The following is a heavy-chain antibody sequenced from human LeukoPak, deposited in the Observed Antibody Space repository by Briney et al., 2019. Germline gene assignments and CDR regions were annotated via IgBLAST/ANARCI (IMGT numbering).Heavy chain of an antibody. D-gene: IGHD4-17*01. CDR3: ARTLTTVTTAPPYYFYYYMDV. CDR2: IIPIFGTV. J-gene: IGHJ6*03. Sequence: ASVKVSCKASGGTFSSYAIGWVRQAPGQGLEWMGGIIPIFGTVNYAQKFQGRVTITADKSTSTAYMELSSLRSEDTAIYYCARTLTTVTTAPPYYFYYYMDVWGEGTTVTISS. V-gene: IGHV1-69*06. CDR1: GGTFSSYA.